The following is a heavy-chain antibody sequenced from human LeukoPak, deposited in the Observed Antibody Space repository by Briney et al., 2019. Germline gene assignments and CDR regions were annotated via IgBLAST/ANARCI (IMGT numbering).Heavy chain of an antibody. Sequence: RGGSLRLSCAASRFTFNSHNMNWVRQAPGKGLEWVSAISGSGGSTYYADSVKGRFTISRDNSKNTLYLQMNSLRAEDTAVYYCAKCVVPAAIIQNWFDPWGQGTLVTVSS. CDR3: AKCVVPAAIIQNWFDP. D-gene: IGHD2-2*02. CDR2: ISGSGGST. J-gene: IGHJ5*02. V-gene: IGHV3-23*01. CDR1: RFTFNSHN.